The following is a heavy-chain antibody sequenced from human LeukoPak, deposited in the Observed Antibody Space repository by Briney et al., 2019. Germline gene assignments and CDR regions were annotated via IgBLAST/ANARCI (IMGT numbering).Heavy chain of an antibody. CDR1: GFTFSSHN. V-gene: IGHV3-66*01. D-gene: IGHD3-10*02. Sequence: PGGSLRLSCAAPGFTFSSHNLNWVRLAPGKGLEWVSVIYSGGNTYYADSVKGRFTISRDNSKNILNLQMNSLRAEDTAVYYCARTPMFFFYGMDVWGRGTTVTVSS. CDR3: ARTPMFFFYGMDV. CDR2: IYSGGNT. J-gene: IGHJ6*02.